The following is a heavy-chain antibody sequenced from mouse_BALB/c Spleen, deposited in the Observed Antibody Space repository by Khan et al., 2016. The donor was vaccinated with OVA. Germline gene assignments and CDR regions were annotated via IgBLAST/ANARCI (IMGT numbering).Heavy chain of an antibody. J-gene: IGHJ4*01. V-gene: IGHV9-4*02. CDR1: GYTFTTAG. D-gene: IGHD2-14*01. CDR2: INTHSGVP. CDR3: ARGGASYNSNDGGAMDY. Sequence: LVESGPELKKPGETVRISCKASGYTFTTAGMQWVQKMPGKGLKWIGWINTHSGVPKYAEDFKGRFAFSLDTSASTVYLQITNLKNEDTATYFCARGGASYNSNDGGAMDYWGQGTSVTVSS.